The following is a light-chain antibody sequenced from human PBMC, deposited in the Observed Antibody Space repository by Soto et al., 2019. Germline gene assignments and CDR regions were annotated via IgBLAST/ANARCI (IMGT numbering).Light chain of an antibody. J-gene: IGLJ1*01. CDR1: SSDVGSYNR. CDR3: SLYTSSSLYV. CDR2: ELS. Sequence: QSVLTQPPSVSGPPGQSVTISCTGTSSDVGSYNRVSWYQQPPGTAPKLMIYELSNRPSGVPDRFSGSKSGNTASLTISGLQAEDEADYYCSLYTSSSLYVFGTGTKVTVL. V-gene: IGLV2-18*01.